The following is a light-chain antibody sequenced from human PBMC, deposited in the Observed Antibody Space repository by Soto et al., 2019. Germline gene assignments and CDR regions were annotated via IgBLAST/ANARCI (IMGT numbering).Light chain of an antibody. CDR3: QQRHMWPIT. Sequence: EIVSTQSPATLSLSPGERATLSCRASQSVYSSYLAWYQQRPGQAPRLLFYDASIRATGIPDRFSGSGSGTDFTLTISSLEPEDSAVYYCQQRHMWPITFGQGTRLAI. CDR2: DAS. CDR1: QSVYSSY. V-gene: IGKV3D-20*02. J-gene: IGKJ5*01.